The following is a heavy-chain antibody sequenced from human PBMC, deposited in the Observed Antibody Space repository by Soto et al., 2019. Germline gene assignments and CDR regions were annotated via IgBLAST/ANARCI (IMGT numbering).Heavy chain of an antibody. CDR2: ISGSVTGT. V-gene: IGHV3-23*01. CDR1: GFTFSSHA. D-gene: IGHD2-2*01. J-gene: IGHJ5*02. Sequence: GGSLRLSCAASGFTFSSHAMSWVRQAPGKGLEWVSGISGSVTGTYYADSVKGRFTISRDNSKNMLFLQMNSLRAEDTAVYYCAKRRVCSITSCLFDPWGQGTLVTVSS. CDR3: AKRRVCSITSCLFDP.